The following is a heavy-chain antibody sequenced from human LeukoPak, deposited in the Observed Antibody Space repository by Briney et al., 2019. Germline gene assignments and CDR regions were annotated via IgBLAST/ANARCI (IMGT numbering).Heavy chain of an antibody. V-gene: IGHV3-48*01. CDR3: ARGARGYFDWLFSGDY. CDR2: ISSSSSTI. J-gene: IGHJ4*02. CDR1: GFTFSSYE. Sequence: PGGSLRLSCAASGFTFSSYEMNWVRQAPGKGLERVSYISSSSSTIYYADSVKGRFTISRDNAKNSLYLQMNSLRAEDTAVYYCARGARGYFDWLFSGDYWGQGTLVTVSS. D-gene: IGHD3-9*01.